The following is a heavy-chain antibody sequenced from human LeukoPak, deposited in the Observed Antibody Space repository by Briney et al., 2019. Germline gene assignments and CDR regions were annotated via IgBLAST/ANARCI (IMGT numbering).Heavy chain of an antibody. CDR3: ARGLRGTGRNYYYYMDV. CDR2: MNPNSSNT. CDR1: GYTFTSYD. Sequence: ASVKVSCKASGYTFTSYDINWVRQATGQGLEWMAWMNPNSSNTGYAQKFQGRVTMTRNTSISTAYMELSSLRSEDTAVYYCARGLRGTGRNYYYYMDVWGKGTTVTVSS. V-gene: IGHV1-8*01. D-gene: IGHD3-16*01. J-gene: IGHJ6*03.